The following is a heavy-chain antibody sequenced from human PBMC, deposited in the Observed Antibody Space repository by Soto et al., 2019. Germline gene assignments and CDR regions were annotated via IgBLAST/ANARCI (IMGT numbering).Heavy chain of an antibody. D-gene: IGHD3-3*01. CDR1: GFTFSDYY. J-gene: IGHJ4*02. Sequence: WGSLRLSCAASGFTFSDYYMSWIRQAPGKGLEWVSYISSSSSYTNYADSVKGRFTISRDNAKNSLYLQMNSLRAEDTAVYYCARVRTIFGVVHEYYFDCWGQGTLVTVSS. CDR3: ARVRTIFGVVHEYYFDC. CDR2: ISSSSSYT. V-gene: IGHV3-11*06.